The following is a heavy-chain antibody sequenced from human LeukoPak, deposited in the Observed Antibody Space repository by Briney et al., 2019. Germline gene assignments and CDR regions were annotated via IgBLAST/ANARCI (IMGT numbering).Heavy chain of an antibody. J-gene: IGHJ4*02. CDR2: ISYDGSNK. CDR3: AKSMDILTGYLWSLDY. CDR1: GFTFSSYA. Sequence: GRSLRLSCAASGFTFSSYAMHWVRQAPGKGLEWVAVISYDGSNKYYADSVKGRFTISTDNSTNKLYLHMHSPKATDTAEYYCAKSMDILTGYLWSLDYWGQGTLVTVSS. D-gene: IGHD3-9*01. V-gene: IGHV3-30*04.